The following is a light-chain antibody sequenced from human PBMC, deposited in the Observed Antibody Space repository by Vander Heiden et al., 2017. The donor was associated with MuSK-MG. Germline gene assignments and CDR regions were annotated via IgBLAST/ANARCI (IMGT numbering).Light chain of an antibody. Sequence: QSVPPQPPPASGTPGQRVIISCSASASTIGTSTVSWYQQLPGMAPQLLIYSTNKRPSGVPDRFSGAKSGPSASLIISGLQSEDEADYSCAAWDDSLNGPVFGGGTKLTVL. CDR2: STN. J-gene: IGLJ3*02. CDR1: ASTIGTST. V-gene: IGLV1-44*01. CDR3: AAWDDSLNGPV.